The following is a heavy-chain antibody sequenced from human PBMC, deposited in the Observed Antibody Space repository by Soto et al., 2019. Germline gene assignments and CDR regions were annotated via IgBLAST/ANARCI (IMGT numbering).Heavy chain of an antibody. D-gene: IGHD3-3*01. J-gene: IGHJ4*01. Sequence: QLQLQESGPGLVRPSETLSLTCTVSGGSISNSSYYWGWIRQPPGEGLEWIGSIYYGGSTYYNPSLKSRVTISVDTSKNQFSLRLSSVTAADTAVYYCAKHRMTIFGLVTHFFDYCGQGTLVTVSS. V-gene: IGHV4-39*01. CDR2: IYYGGST. CDR3: AKHRMTIFGLVTHFFDY. CDR1: GGSISNSSYY.